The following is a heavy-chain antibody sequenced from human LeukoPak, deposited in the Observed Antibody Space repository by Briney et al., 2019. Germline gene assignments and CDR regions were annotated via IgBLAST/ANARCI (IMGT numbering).Heavy chain of an antibody. V-gene: IGHV3-23*01. CDR3: AELGITMIGGV. D-gene: IGHD3-10*02. CDR2: IIGTGTT. Sequence: GGSLRLSCAASGFTFSSYAMSWVRQAPGKGLEWVSGIIGTGTTYYADSVKGRFTISRDNAKNSLYLQMNSLRAEDTAVYYCAELGITMIGGVWGKGTTVTISS. J-gene: IGHJ6*04. CDR1: GFTFSSYA.